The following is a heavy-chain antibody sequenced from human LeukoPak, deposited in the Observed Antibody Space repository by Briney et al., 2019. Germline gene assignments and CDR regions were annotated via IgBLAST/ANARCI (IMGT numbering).Heavy chain of an antibody. CDR1: GYTLTELS. Sequence: ASVKVSCKVSGYTLTELSMHWVRQAPGKGLEWMGGFDPEDGETIYAQKFQGRVTMTEDTSTGTAYMELSSLRSEDTAVYYCATFPSLAARLPTADYWGQGTLVTVTS. J-gene: IGHJ4*02. D-gene: IGHD6-6*01. CDR3: ATFPSLAARLPTADY. V-gene: IGHV1-24*01. CDR2: FDPEDGET.